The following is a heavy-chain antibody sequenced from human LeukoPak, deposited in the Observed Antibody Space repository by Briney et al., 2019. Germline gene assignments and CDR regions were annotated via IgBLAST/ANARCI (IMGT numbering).Heavy chain of an antibody. CDR1: GSTFSNYA. Sequence: GGSLRLSCAASGSTFSNYAMHWVRQAPGKGLEWVAFTRLDGSKKYHADSVKGRFTISRDNTKNTLYLQMNSLRPEDTAMYYCAILGTEILLAGLGYWGQGTLVTVSS. CDR3: AILGTEILLAGLGY. CDR2: TRLDGSKK. D-gene: IGHD3-16*01. V-gene: IGHV3-30*02. J-gene: IGHJ4*02.